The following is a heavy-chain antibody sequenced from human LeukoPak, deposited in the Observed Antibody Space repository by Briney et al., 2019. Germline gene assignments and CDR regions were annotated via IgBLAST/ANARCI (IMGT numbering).Heavy chain of an antibody. CDR2: IYPGDSDT. J-gene: IGHJ5*02. CDR1: GYSFTSYW. D-gene: IGHD2-2*01. Sequence: GESLKISCKGSGYSFTSYWIGWVRQMPGKGLEWVGIIYPGDSDTRYSPSFQGQVTISADKSISTAYLQWSSLKASDTAMYYCALVVPAALGWFDPWGQGTLVTVSS. CDR3: ALVVPAALGWFDP. V-gene: IGHV5-51*01.